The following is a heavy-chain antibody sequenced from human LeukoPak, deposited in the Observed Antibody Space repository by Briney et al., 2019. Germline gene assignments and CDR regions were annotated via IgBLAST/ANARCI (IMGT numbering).Heavy chain of an antibody. CDR3: ARAGGGSGSYYDAFDI. Sequence: GASVKVSCKASGYTFTSYAMNWVRQAPGQGLEWMGWINTNTGDPTYAQGFTGRFVFSLDTSVSTAYLQISSLKAEDTAVYYCARAGGGSGSYYDAFDIWGQGTMVTVSS. CDR2: INTNTGDP. V-gene: IGHV7-4-1*02. D-gene: IGHD3-10*01. CDR1: GYTFTSYA. J-gene: IGHJ3*02.